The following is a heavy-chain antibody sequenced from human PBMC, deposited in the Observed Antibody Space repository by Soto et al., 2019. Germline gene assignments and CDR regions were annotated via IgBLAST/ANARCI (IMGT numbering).Heavy chain of an antibody. Sequence: LSLTCTVSGGSVTSYYWSCIRQPPGKTLEWIGTIYYSGSTNYNPSLKSRVTISVDTSKNQFSLKLGSVTAADTAVYFCARALYGSGVLDVWGQGTTVTVSS. CDR2: IYYSGST. D-gene: IGHD3-10*01. CDR1: GGSVTSYY. CDR3: ARALYGSGVLDV. J-gene: IGHJ6*02. V-gene: IGHV4-59*02.